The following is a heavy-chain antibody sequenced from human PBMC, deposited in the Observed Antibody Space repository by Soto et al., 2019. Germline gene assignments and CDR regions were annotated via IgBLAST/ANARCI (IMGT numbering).Heavy chain of an antibody. Sequence: SLKLSCQGSGYTFTDYWIGWVRQLPGKGLEWMGIIYPGDSDTRYSPSFQGHVTITVDKSTSTAYLQWNTLKASDTAMYYCARAVSACARDSSTSCYFRAYYYYGMDVWGQGTTVTVSS. J-gene: IGHJ6*02. CDR1: GYTFTDYW. CDR2: IYPGDSDT. D-gene: IGHD2-2*01. CDR3: ARAVSACARDSSTSCYFRAYYYYGMDV. V-gene: IGHV5-51*01.